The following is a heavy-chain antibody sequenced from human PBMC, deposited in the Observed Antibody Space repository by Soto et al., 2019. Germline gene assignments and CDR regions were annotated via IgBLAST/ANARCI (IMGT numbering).Heavy chain of an antibody. V-gene: IGHV4-34*01. CDR3: ARGPLGSYRRRWFDP. J-gene: IGHJ5*02. CDR1: GGSFSGYY. CDR2: INHSGST. D-gene: IGHD3-10*01. Sequence: SETLSLTCAVYGGSFSGYYWSWIRQPPGKGLEWIGEINHSGSTNYNPSLKSRVTISVDTSKNQFSLKLSSVTAADTAVYYCARGPLGSYRRRWFDPWGQGTLVTVSS.